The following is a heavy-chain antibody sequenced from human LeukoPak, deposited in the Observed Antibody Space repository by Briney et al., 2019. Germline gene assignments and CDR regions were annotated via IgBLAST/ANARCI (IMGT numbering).Heavy chain of an antibody. CDR1: GGSISSGNYY. J-gene: IGHJ6*03. V-gene: IGHV4-61*02. CDR2: IYTSGST. CDR3: ARHAYCSGGSCYSPYYYYMDV. D-gene: IGHD2-15*01. Sequence: SETLSLTCTVSGGSISSGNYYWSWIRKPAGKGLEWIGRIYTSGSTNYNPSLKSRVTISVDTSKNQFSLKLSSVTAADTAVYYCARHAYCSGGSCYSPYYYYMDVWGKGTTVTISS.